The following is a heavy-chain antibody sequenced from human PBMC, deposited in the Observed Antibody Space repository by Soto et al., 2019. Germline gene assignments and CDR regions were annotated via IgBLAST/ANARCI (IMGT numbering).Heavy chain of an antibody. J-gene: IGHJ3*01. CDR1: GFSSSTYE. CDR3: ARDGHRGPSDAFDV. V-gene: IGHV3-48*03. D-gene: IGHD3-10*01. CDR2: ISCSGTSP. Sequence: GGSLRLSCTASGFSSSTYEMIWVRQAPGKGLEWVSRISCSGTSPYYADSVKGRFTVSRDTDKNSLYLQMNNLRTDDTALYYCARDGHRGPSDAFDVWGQGTMVTVSS.